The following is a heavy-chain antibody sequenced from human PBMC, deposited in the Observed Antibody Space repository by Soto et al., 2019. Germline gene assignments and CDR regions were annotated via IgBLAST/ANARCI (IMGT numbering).Heavy chain of an antibody. Sequence: ASVKVSCKASGYTFTGYYMHWVRQAPGQGLEWMGWINPNSGGTNYAQKFQGRVTMTRDTSISTAYMELSRLRSDDTAVYYCARESEDLTSNFDYWGQGTLVTVSS. J-gene: IGHJ4*02. CDR2: INPNSGGT. V-gene: IGHV1-2*02. CDR3: ARESEDLTSNFDY. CDR1: GYTFTGYY.